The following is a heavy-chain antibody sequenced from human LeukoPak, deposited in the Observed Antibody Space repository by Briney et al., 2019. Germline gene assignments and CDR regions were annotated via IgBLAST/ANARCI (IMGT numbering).Heavy chain of an antibody. CDR2: ISGSGSST. V-gene: IGHV3-23*01. J-gene: IGHJ6*03. Sequence: GGSLRLSCAASGFTFSSYAMSWVRQAQGKELEWVSAISGSGSSTYYADSVKGRFTISRDNSKNTLYLQMNSLRAEDTAVYDWAKARVESHYYYYIDVLGKGTTGTVSS. CDR3: AKARVESHYYYYIDV. D-gene: IGHD3-3*01. CDR1: GFTFSSYA.